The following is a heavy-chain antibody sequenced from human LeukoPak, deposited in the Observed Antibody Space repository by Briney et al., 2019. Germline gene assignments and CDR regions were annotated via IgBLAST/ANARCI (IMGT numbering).Heavy chain of an antibody. CDR2: FDPEDDET. CDR1: GYTLTELS. D-gene: IGHD1-26*01. V-gene: IGHV1-24*01. Sequence: ASVKVSCKVSGYTLTELSIHWVRQAPGKGLEWMGGFDPEDDETIYAQKFQGRVTMTEDTSTDTAYMELSSLRSEDTAVYYCATGPVSGSSFDYWGQGTLVTVSS. J-gene: IGHJ4*02. CDR3: ATGPVSGSSFDY.